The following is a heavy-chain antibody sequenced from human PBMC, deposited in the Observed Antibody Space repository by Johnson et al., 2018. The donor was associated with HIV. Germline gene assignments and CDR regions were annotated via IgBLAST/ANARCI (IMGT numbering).Heavy chain of an antibody. Sequence: QVQLVESGGGVVQPGRSLRLSCAASGFTFSSYAMHWVRQAPGKGLEWVAVISYDGSNKYYADSVKGRFTISRDNSKNTLYLQMNSLRAEDTAVYYCAKRVPSKQLVDAFDVWGQGTVVTVSS. V-gene: IGHV3-30-3*02. CDR1: GFTFSSYA. D-gene: IGHD6-6*01. J-gene: IGHJ3*01. CDR3: AKRVPSKQLVDAFDV. CDR2: ISYDGSNK.